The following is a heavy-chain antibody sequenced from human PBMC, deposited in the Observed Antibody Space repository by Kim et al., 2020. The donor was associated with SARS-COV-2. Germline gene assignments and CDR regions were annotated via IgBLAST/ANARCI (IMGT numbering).Heavy chain of an antibody. CDR3: ARGSPVYYDILTGYHRDY. CDR1: GYTFTSYY. Sequence: ASVKVSCKASGYTFTSYYMHWVRQAPGQGLEWMGIINPSGGSTSYAQKFQGRVTMTRDTSTSTVYMELSSLRSEDTAVYYCARGSPVYYDILTGYHRDYWGQGTLVTVSS. J-gene: IGHJ4*02. CDR2: INPSGGST. V-gene: IGHV1-46*01. D-gene: IGHD3-9*01.